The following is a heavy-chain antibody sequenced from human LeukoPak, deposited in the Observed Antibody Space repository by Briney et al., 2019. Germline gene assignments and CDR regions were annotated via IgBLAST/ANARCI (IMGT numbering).Heavy chain of an antibody. J-gene: IGHJ5*02. CDR2: ISGSGGST. CDR3: ARDNEWEQRGNWFDP. D-gene: IGHD1-26*01. CDR1: GFTFSSYA. Sequence: GGSLRLSCAASGFTFSSYAMGWVRQAPGEGLEWVSSISGSGGSTYYADSVKGRFTISRDNSKNTLYLQMNSLRAEDTAVYYCARDNEWEQRGNWFDPWGQGTLVTVSS. V-gene: IGHV3-23*01.